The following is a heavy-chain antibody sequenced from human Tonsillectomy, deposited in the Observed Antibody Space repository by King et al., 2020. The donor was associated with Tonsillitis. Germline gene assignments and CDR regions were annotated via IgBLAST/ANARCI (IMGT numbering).Heavy chain of an antibody. CDR1: GGSISSSSYY. D-gene: IGHD3-22*01. V-gene: IGHV4-39*01. CDR3: ADDSSGYYYFDY. Sequence: PLQESGPGLVKPSETLSLTCTVSGGSISSSSYYWGWVRQSPGKGLEWIGSMYYSGSTYYNPSLKSRVTISVDTSKNQFSLKLSSVTAADTAVYYCADDSSGYYYFDYWGQGTLVTVSS. CDR2: MYYSGST. J-gene: IGHJ4*02.